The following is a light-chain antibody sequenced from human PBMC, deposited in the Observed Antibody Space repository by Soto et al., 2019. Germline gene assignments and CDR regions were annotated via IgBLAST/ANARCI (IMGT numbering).Light chain of an antibody. CDR3: QSYDTSLGVWV. Sequence: QSVMTQPPSVSAAPGQKVTISCSGSSSNIGGNSVSWYQQLPGTAPKLLIYGRNRPSGVPDRFSGSKSDSSGSLAITGLQGEDEAYYYCQSYDTSLGVWVFGGGTKLTVL. CDR1: SSNIGGNS. V-gene: IGLV1-40*01. CDR2: GR. J-gene: IGLJ3*02.